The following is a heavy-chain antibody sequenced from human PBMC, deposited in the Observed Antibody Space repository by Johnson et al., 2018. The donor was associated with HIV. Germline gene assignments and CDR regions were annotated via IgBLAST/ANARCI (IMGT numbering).Heavy chain of an antibody. CDR1: GFTFDDYA. CDR3: AKDMTPIVGATDAFDI. CDR2: ISWNSGTI. D-gene: IGHD1-26*01. Sequence: EVQLVESGGGLVQPGRSLRLSCAASGFTFDDYAMHWVRQAPGKGLEWVSGISWNSGTIGYADSVKGRFTLSRDNAKNSLYLQMNSLRAEDTALYYCAKDMTPIVGATDAFDIWGQGTVVTVSS. V-gene: IGHV3-9*01. J-gene: IGHJ3*02.